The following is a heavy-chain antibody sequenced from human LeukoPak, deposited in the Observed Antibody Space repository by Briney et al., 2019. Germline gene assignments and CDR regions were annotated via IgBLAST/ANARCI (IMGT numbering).Heavy chain of an antibody. Sequence: GASVKVSCKATGYTFTSYGISWVRQAPGQGLEWMGWISAYNGNTNYAQKLQGRVTMTTDTSTSTAYMELRSLRSDDTPVYYCARRLPHGYNPTRFDYGGQGTLVTVSS. D-gene: IGHD5-24*01. J-gene: IGHJ4*02. CDR3: ARRLPHGYNPTRFDY. V-gene: IGHV1-18*01. CDR1: GYTFTSYG. CDR2: ISAYNGNT.